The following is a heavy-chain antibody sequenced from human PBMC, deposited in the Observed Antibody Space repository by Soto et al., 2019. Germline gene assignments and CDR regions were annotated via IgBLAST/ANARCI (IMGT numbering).Heavy chain of an antibody. D-gene: IGHD4-17*01. V-gene: IGHV3-13*01. CDR2: IGSAGDT. CDR1: GFTFSRYD. CDR3: ARPIYGEYAFDS. J-gene: IGHJ4*02. Sequence: PGGSLRLSCAASGFTFSRYDIHWVRQATGKGLEWVSAIGSAGDTHYAGSVKGRFTISRENAKTSSYLQMNSLRAEDTAVYYCARPIYGEYAFDSWGQGTLVPVSS.